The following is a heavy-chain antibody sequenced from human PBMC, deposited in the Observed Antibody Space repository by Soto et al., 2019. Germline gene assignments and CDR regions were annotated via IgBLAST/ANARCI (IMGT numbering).Heavy chain of an antibody. D-gene: IGHD2-21*02. CDR1: GFTFSSYA. J-gene: IGHJ4*02. Sequence: PGGSLRLSCAASGFTFSSYAMSWVRQAPGKGLEWVAVMSYDGSNKYYADSVKGRFTISRDTSKNTLFLQMTNLRADDTAVYYCASHDHSGNSGGKWGQGTLVTVSS. CDR3: ASHDHSGNSGGK. V-gene: IGHV3-30-3*01. CDR2: MSYDGSNK.